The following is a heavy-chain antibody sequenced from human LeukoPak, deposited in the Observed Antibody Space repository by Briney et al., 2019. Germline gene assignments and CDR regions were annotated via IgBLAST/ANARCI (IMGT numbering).Heavy chain of an antibody. V-gene: IGHV3-7*03. CDR1: GLTLSNFW. J-gene: IGHJ4*02. D-gene: IGHD3-9*01. CDR2: INQDGSEK. Sequence: PGGSLRLSCVASGLTLSNFWMTWVRQAPGEGLEWVASINQDGSEKYYVDSVKGRFIISRDNAKSSLYLQMDSLRAEETAVYHCARGLQGYYDSLTGYYRGRYYFDYWGQGTLVTVSS. CDR3: ARGLQGYYDSLTGYYRGRYYFDY.